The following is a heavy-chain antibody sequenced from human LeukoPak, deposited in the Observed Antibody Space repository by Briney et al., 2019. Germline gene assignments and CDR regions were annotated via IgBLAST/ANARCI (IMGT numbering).Heavy chain of an antibody. CDR2: IYPGDSDT. Sequence: GESLKISCKGSGYNFPTYWIGWVRQMPGKGLEWMGIIYPGDSDTRYSPSFQGQVTISADKSISTAYLQWSSLKASDTAMYNCARLPLSCTSCYVSDWGQGTLVIVSS. CDR1: GYNFPTYW. CDR3: ARLPLSCTSCYVSD. D-gene: IGHD2-2*01. V-gene: IGHV5-51*01. J-gene: IGHJ4*02.